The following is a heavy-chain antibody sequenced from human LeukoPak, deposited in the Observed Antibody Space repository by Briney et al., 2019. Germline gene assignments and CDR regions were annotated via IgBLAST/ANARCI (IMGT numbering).Heavy chain of an antibody. CDR3: ARGDYAFDY. Sequence: ASVKVSCKASGGTFSSYAISWVRQAPGQGLEWMGWINPNSGGTNYAQKFQGRVTTTRDTSISTAYMELSRLRSDDTAVYYCARGDYAFDYWGQGTLVTVSS. D-gene: IGHD4-17*01. V-gene: IGHV1-2*02. CDR2: INPNSGGT. J-gene: IGHJ4*02. CDR1: GGTFSSYA.